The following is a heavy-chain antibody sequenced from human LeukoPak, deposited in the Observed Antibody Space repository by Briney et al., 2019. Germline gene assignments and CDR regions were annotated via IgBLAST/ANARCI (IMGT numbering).Heavy chain of an antibody. Sequence: PSETLSLTCTVSGGSISSYYWSWIRQPPGKGLEWIGYIYYSGSTNYNPSLKSRVTISVDTSKNQFSLKLSSVTAADTAVYYCARGLLRYRAAADYYYYYYMDVWGKGTTVTVSS. CDR3: ARGLLRYRAAADYYYYYYMDV. CDR1: GGSISSYY. D-gene: IGHD6-13*01. J-gene: IGHJ6*03. V-gene: IGHV4-59*01. CDR2: IYYSGST.